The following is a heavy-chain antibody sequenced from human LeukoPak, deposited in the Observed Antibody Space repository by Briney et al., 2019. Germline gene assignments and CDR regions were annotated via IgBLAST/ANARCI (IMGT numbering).Heavy chain of an antibody. Sequence: PGRSLRLSCAASGFTFSHYPMHWVRQAPGKGLEWLAVISYDSNYRYYADSVKGRFTISRGNSNNTLYLQIDGLRPEDTAVYLCARDRRYYFDFWGQGTLVTVSS. CDR3: ARDRRYYFDF. V-gene: IGHV3-30*01. J-gene: IGHJ4*02. CDR1: GFTFSHYP. CDR2: ISYDSNYR.